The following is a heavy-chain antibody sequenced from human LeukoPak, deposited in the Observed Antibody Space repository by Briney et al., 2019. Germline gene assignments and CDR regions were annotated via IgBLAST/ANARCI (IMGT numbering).Heavy chain of an antibody. V-gene: IGHV4-39*01. D-gene: IGHD6-19*01. J-gene: IGHJ5*02. CDR3: ARHFPHMDYSGWKQGWSDP. CDR1: GDSINSRSYY. Sequence: SETLSLTCTVSGDSINSRSYYWGWIRQPPGKGLEWIGSIYYSGITYYNPSLKSRVTISVDTSENQFSLRLISVTAADTAVYYCARHFPHMDYSGWKQGWSDPWGQGTLVTVSS. CDR2: IYYSGIT.